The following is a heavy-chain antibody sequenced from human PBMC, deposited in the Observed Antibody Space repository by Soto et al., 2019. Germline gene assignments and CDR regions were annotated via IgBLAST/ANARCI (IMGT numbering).Heavy chain of an antibody. CDR3: AKDLRDNYVGYFDY. Sequence: EVQLLGSGGGLVQPGGSLRLSCAASGFTFNTYAMGWVRQAPGEGLEWVSTITSGGFTHYADSVKGRFTISRDSSKTTLFLQMHSLRAEDTAVYYCAKDLRDNYVGYFDYWGQGTLVTVSS. J-gene: IGHJ4*02. CDR1: GFTFNTYA. CDR2: ITSGGFT. D-gene: IGHD4-4*01. V-gene: IGHV3-23*01.